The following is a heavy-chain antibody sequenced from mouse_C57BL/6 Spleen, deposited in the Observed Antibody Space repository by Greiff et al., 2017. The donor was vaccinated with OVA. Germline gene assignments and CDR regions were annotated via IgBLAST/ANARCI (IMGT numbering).Heavy chain of an antibody. CDR1: GYTFTDYE. CDR3: TRSKFALYYFDY. V-gene: IGHV1-15*01. CDR2: IDPETGGT. D-gene: IGHD1-3*01. J-gene: IGHJ2*01. Sequence: VQLQQSGAELVRPGASVTLSCKASGYTFTDYEMHWVKQTPVHGLEWIGAIDPETGGTAYNQKFKGKAILTADKSSSTAYMELRSLTSEDSAVYYCTRSKFALYYFDYWGQGTTLTVSS.